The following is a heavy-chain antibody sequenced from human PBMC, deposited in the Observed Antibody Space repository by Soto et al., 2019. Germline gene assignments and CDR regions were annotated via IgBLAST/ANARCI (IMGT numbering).Heavy chain of an antibody. V-gene: IGHV1-46*03. D-gene: IGHD2-2*01. CDR2: INPSGGST. J-gene: IGHJ4*02. Sequence: ASVKVSCKASGYTFTSYYMHWVRQAPGQGLEWMGIINPSGGSTSYAQKFQGRVTMTRDTSTSTVYMELSSLRSEDTAVYYCARGYCSSTSCPGKYYFDYWGQGTLVTVSS. CDR3: ARGYCSSTSCPGKYYFDY. CDR1: GYTFTSYY.